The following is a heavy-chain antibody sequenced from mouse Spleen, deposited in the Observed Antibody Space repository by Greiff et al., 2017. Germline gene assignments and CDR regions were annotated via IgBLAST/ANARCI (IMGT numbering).Heavy chain of an antibody. J-gene: IGHJ2*01. CDR1: GFAFSSYD. Sequence: EVKLVESGGGLVKPGGSLKLSCAASGFAFSSYDMSWVRQTPEKRLEWVAYISSGGGSTYYPDTVKGRFTISRDNAKNTLYLQMSSLKSEDTAMYYCARLYGYYFDYWGQGTTLTVSS. CDR3: ARLYGYYFDY. CDR2: ISSGGGST. D-gene: IGHD1-2*01. V-gene: IGHV5-12-1*01.